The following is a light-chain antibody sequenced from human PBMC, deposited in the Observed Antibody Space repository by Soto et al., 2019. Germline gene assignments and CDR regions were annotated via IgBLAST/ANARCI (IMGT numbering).Light chain of an antibody. Sequence: SAVSASIRDRVTITCQASQDITKYLNWYQQKPGKAPKLLINDASNLETGVPSRFSGSGSGTKFSFTINSLQPEDIAPYYCQQSDNLLLTFGGGSKADI. CDR1: QDITKY. V-gene: IGKV1-33*01. J-gene: IGKJ4*01. CDR3: QQSDNLLLT. CDR2: DAS.